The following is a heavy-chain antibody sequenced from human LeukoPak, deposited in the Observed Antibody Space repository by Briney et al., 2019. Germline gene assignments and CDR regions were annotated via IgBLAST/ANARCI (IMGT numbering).Heavy chain of an antibody. Sequence: SETLSFTCAVSGYSISSYFYWGWVRQPPGKGLVWVGSIYHDETTYYNPSLKSRVTISLDTSRKQFSLNLASVTAADTAIYYCANADTEDYFDSWGQGTLVSVPS. J-gene: IGHJ4*02. D-gene: IGHD3-16*01. CDR3: ANADTEDYFDS. CDR1: GYSISSYFY. CDR2: IYHDETT. V-gene: IGHV4-38-2*01.